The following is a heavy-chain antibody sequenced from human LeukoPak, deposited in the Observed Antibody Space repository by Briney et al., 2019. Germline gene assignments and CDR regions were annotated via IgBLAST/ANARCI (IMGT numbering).Heavy chain of an antibody. CDR3: AMALDY. J-gene: IGHJ4*02. CDR2: ISHSGSII. V-gene: IGHV3-23*01. Sequence: GGSLRLSCVASGFTFSNYLMNWVRQAPRKGLEWVSGISHSGSIIYYADSVTGRFTISRDNSKNTLYLQMDRLRVEDTSVYYWAMALDYWGQGTRVTVSS. CDR1: GFTFSNYL.